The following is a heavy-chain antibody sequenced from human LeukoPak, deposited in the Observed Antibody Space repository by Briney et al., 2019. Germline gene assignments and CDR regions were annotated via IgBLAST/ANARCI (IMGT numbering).Heavy chain of an antibody. CDR1: GGSISSYY. V-gene: IGHV4-59*01. J-gene: IGHJ4*02. CDR2: IYNSGSTNYNPGST. Sequence: SETLSLTCTVSGGSISSYYWNWIRQPPGKGLEWIGYIYNSGSTNYNPGSTNYNPSLKSRVTISVDTSENQFSLKLSSVTAADTAVYYCAGRRWDSSGYSNFWYFDQWGQGTLVTVSS. D-gene: IGHD3-22*01. CDR3: AGRRWDSSGYSNFWYFDQ.